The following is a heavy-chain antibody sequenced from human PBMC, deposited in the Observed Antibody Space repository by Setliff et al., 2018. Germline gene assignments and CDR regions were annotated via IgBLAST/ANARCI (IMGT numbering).Heavy chain of an antibody. V-gene: IGHV3-21*04. CDR1: GFTFSSYS. CDR3: SKHPTALTTAGGDY. J-gene: IGHJ4*02. Sequence: RGSLRLSCAASGFTFSSYSMNWVRQAPGKGLEWVSSISSSSYIYYADSVKGRFTISRDNAKNSLYLQMNSLIFDDTAVYYCSKHPTALTTAGGDYWGQGTLVTVSS. D-gene: IGHD4-17*01. CDR2: ISSSSYI.